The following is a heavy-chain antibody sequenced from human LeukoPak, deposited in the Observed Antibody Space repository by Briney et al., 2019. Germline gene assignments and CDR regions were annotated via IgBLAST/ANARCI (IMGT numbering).Heavy chain of an antibody. CDR1: GFTFDDYA. D-gene: IGHD3-3*01. CDR3: AKDIGPYYDFWSVAGY. J-gene: IGHJ4*02. Sequence: PGGSLRLSCAASGFTFDDYAMHWVRQAPGKGLEWVSGISWNSGSIGYADSVKGRFTISRDNAKNSLYLQMNSLRAEDTALYYCAKDIGPYYDFWSVAGYWGQGTLVTVSS. CDR2: ISWNSGSI. V-gene: IGHV3-9*01.